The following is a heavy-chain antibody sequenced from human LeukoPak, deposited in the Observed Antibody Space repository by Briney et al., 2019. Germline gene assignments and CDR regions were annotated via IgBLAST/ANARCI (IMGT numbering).Heavy chain of an antibody. V-gene: IGHV3-30*02. CDR2: VRNDGSNE. Sequence: QSGGSLRLSCAASGFVLSDYGMHWVRQAPGKGLERVAFVRNDGSNEYYVGSVKGRFTISRDKSKDTLYLQMNSLRAEDTAVYSCAKESDSGYHSEGPKNWGLGTLVTVSS. J-gene: IGHJ4*02. CDR3: AKESDSGYHSEGPKN. CDR1: GFVLSDYG. D-gene: IGHD5-12*01.